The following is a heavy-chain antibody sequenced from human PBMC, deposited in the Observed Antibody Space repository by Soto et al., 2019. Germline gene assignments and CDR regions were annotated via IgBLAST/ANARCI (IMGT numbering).Heavy chain of an antibody. CDR2: ISSSGSTI. CDR1: GFTFSSYE. D-gene: IGHD3-3*01. Sequence: EVQLVESGGGLVQPGGSLRLSCAPSGFTFSSYEMNWVRQAPGKGLEWLSYISSSGSTIYYADSVKGRFTISRDKAKNVLYLPMNSLRAEDTAVYLCARGFPFYHFWSGSTPQSYFDYWGQGTLVTVSS. CDR3: ARGFPFYHFWSGSTPQSYFDY. J-gene: IGHJ4*02. V-gene: IGHV3-48*03.